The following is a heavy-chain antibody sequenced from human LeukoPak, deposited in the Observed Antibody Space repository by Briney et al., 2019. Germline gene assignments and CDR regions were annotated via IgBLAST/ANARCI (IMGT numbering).Heavy chain of an antibody. CDR2: IRGSGGST. D-gene: IGHD3-10*01. Sequence: GASLRLSWAASGFTFSSYAMSWVRQAPGKGLEWVSAIRGSGGSTYYADSVKGRFTISRDNSKNTLYLQMNSLRAEDTAVYYCAKDSGTTYYYYGMDVWGHGTTVTVSS. CDR1: GFTFSSYA. CDR3: AKDSGTTYYYYGMDV. V-gene: IGHV3-23*01. J-gene: IGHJ6*02.